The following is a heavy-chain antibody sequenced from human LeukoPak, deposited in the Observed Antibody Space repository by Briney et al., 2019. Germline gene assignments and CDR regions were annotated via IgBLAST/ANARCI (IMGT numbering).Heavy chain of an antibody. J-gene: IGHJ4*02. CDR1: GYTFTGYY. CDR3: ARKYVLDINRVVYYFDY. V-gene: IGHV1-2*02. CDR2: INPNSGGT. Sequence: ASVKVSCKASGYTFTGYYMHWVRQAPGQGLEWMGWINPNSGGTNYAQKFQGRVTMTRDTSISTAYMELSRLRSDDTAVYYCARKYVLDINRVVYYFDYWGQGTLVTVSS. D-gene: IGHD2-2*03.